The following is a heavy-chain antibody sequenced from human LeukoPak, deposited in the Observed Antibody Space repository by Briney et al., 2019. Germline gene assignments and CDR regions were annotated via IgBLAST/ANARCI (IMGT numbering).Heavy chain of an antibody. D-gene: IGHD3-22*01. J-gene: IGHJ2*01. CDR2: ISSSGSTI. CDR1: GFTFSDYY. CDR3: ARDRNYYDSSGYRSRYWYFDL. Sequence: PGGSLRLSCAASGFTFSDYYMSWIRQAPGKGLEWVSYISSSGSTIYYADSVKGRFTISRDNAKNSLYLQMNSLRAEDTAVYYCARDRNYYDSSGYRSRYWYFDLWGRGTLVAVSS. V-gene: IGHV3-11*01.